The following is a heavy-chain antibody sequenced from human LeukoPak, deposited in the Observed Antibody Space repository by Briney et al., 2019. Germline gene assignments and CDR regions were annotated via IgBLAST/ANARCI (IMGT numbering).Heavy chain of an antibody. CDR3: AVTRTRGDH. V-gene: IGHV3-7*03. CDR2: INQDGNDK. CDR1: GFTFSNYW. D-gene: IGHD3-10*01. Sequence: TGGSLRLSCAASGFTFSNYWMTWIRQAPGKGLEWVANINQDGNDKYYVGSVKGRFTISRDNTKSSVFLQMNSLRAEDTAVYYCAVTRTRGDHWGQGTLVTVSS. J-gene: IGHJ4*02.